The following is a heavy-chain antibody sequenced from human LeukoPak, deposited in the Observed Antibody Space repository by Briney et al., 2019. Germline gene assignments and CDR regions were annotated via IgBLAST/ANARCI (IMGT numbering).Heavy chain of an antibody. Sequence: SQSLSLTCAISGDSVSSISVAWNWIRQSPSRGLEWLGRTYYRSKWYYEYAVSVKSRINISPDTSKNQFSLQLTSVTPEDTAVYYCSLARSEYHYGMDVWGQGTTVTVSS. CDR1: GDSVSSISVA. CDR3: SLARSEYHYGMDV. V-gene: IGHV6-1*01. D-gene: IGHD2/OR15-2a*01. CDR2: TYYRSKWYY. J-gene: IGHJ6*02.